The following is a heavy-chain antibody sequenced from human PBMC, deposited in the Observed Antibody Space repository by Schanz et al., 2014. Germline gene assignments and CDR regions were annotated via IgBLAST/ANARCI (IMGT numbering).Heavy chain of an antibody. CDR3: ARDRDQWDGNYLDY. Sequence: QVQLVQSGGEVKTPGASVKVSCKASGYTFTRSGISWVRQAPGQGLEWMGWIGGSDGKTNFAQKFQGRVTMTTDTSKSTVYMELRSLTSDDSAVYYCARDRDQWDGNYLDYWVQGTLVTVSS. J-gene: IGHJ4*02. CDR2: IGGSDGKT. CDR1: GYTFTRSG. V-gene: IGHV1-18*01. D-gene: IGHD1-26*01.